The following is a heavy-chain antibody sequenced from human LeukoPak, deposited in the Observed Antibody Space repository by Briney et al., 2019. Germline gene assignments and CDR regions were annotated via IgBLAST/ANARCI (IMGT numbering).Heavy chain of an antibody. CDR1: GFTFSSYS. V-gene: IGHV3-21*01. J-gene: IGHJ4*02. CDR3: AKEMYYYGSVTF. Sequence: GGSLRLSCAASGFTFSSYSMNWVRQAPGKGLEWVSSISSSSSYIYYADSVKGRFTISRDNAKNSLYLQMNSLRAEDTAVYYCAKEMYYYGSVTFWGQGTLVTASS. CDR2: ISSSSSYI. D-gene: IGHD3-10*01.